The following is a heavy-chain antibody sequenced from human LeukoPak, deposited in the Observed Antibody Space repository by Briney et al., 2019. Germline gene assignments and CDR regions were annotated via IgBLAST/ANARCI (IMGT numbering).Heavy chain of an antibody. CDR1: GYSFTSNY. CDR3: ARDQEAFDY. CDR2: IYPRDGST. V-gene: IGHV1-46*01. Sequence: ASVKVSCKASGYSFTSNYIHWVRQAPGQGLEWMGMIYPRDGSTSYAQKFQGRVTVTRDTSTSTVHMELSGLRSEDMAVYYCARDQEAFDYWGQGTLVTVSS. J-gene: IGHJ4*02.